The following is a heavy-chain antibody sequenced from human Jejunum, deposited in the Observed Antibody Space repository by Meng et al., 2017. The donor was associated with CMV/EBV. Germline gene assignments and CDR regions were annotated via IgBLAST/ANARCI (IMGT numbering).Heavy chain of an antibody. V-gene: IGHV3-30*02. Sequence: CAASGLTFSSNGMHWVRQAPGRGLEWVAFISYDGRSDSYADSVRGRFTISRDTSKYTLYLQMNSLRTEDTAVYHCAKCYNYAMDVWGQGTTVTVSS. CDR1: GLTFSSNG. D-gene: IGHD2-2*01. CDR2: ISYDGRSD. CDR3: AKCYNYAMDV. J-gene: IGHJ6*02.